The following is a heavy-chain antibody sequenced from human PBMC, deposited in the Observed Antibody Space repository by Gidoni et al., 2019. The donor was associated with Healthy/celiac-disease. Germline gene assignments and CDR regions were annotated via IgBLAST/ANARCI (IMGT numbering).Heavy chain of an antibody. CDR2: ITAGNGNT. J-gene: IGHJ5*02. CDR3: ARETKGGQNYWFDP. D-gene: IGHD1-26*01. Sequence: QVQLVQSGAVVKKPRAPAKVSCNPAGYTFTSYAMHWVRQAPGQRLEWIGWITAGNGNTKYSQKFQGRVTITRDTSASTAYMELSSLRSEDTAVYYCARETKGGQNYWFDPWGQGTMVTVSS. V-gene: IGHV1-3*01. CDR1: GYTFTSYA.